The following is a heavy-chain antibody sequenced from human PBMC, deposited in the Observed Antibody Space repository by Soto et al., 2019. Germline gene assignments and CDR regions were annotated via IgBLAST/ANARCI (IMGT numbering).Heavy chain of an antibody. CDR1: GDTFTRYY. Sequence: QVQLEQSGAEVKEPGASVRVSCKLSGDTFTRYYIHWVRQAPGQGLEWMGRINPNSGDTKYAQSFQGRVTMTTDTSINTAYMELSRLRSDDTAVYYCARGGGSSFFDYWGQGILVTVSS. V-gene: IGHV1-2*06. CDR2: INPNSGDT. CDR3: ARGGGSSFFDY. D-gene: IGHD2-2*01. J-gene: IGHJ4*02.